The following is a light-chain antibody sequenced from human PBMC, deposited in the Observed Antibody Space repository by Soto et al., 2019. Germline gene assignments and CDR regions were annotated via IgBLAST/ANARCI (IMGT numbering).Light chain of an antibody. CDR1: SGDIASNF. J-gene: IGLJ2*01. Sequence: NFMLTQPHSVSESPGKTVTISCTRSSGDIASNFVQWYQQRPGSAPTAVIYEDNQRSSGVPDRFSGSIDSSSNSASLTISGLKTEDEADYYCSSFSDSITLLFGGGTKLTVL. CDR3: SSFSDSITLL. V-gene: IGLV6-57*04. CDR2: EDN.